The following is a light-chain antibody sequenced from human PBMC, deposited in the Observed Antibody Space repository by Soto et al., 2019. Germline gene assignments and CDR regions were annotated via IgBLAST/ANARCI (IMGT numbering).Light chain of an antibody. CDR2: GAS. CDR3: QQYGSSPPT. Sequence: EIVLTQSPGTLSLSPWERATLSCRASQSVSSSYLAWYQQKPGQAPRLLIYGASSRATGIPDRFSGSGSGTDFTLTISRLEPEDFAVYYCQQYGSSPPTFGQGTKVDI. V-gene: IGKV3-20*01. CDR1: QSVSSSY. J-gene: IGKJ1*01.